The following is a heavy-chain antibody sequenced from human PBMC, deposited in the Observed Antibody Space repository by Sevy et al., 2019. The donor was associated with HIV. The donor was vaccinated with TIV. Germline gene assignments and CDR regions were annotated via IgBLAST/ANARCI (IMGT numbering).Heavy chain of an antibody. J-gene: IGHJ6*02. V-gene: IGHV4-59*01. CDR2: IYYSGST. D-gene: IGHD3-16*02. CDR1: GGSISSYY. Sequence: SETLSLTCTVSGGSISSYYWSWIRQPPGKGLEWIGYIYYSGSTNYHPSLKSRVTISVDTSKNQFSLKLSSVTAADTAVYYWAGAFGRSYRTSYGMDVWGQGTTVTVSS. CDR3: AGAFGRSYRTSYGMDV.